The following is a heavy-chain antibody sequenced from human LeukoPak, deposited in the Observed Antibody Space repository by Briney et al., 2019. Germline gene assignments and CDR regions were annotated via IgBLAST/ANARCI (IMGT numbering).Heavy chain of an antibody. CDR1: GYTFTSYG. Sequence: ASVKVSCKASGYTFTSYGISWVRQAPGQGLEWMGWISAYNGNTNYAQKLQGRVTMTTDTSTSTAYMELRSLRSDDTAVYYCARGVLTSSPPGGFDYWGQGTLVTVSS. V-gene: IGHV1-18*01. D-gene: IGHD2-2*01. CDR2: ISAYNGNT. J-gene: IGHJ4*02. CDR3: ARGVLTSSPPGGFDY.